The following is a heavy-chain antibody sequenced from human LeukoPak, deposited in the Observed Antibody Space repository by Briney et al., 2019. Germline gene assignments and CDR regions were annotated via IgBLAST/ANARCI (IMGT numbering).Heavy chain of an antibody. CDR1: GFTFSSYE. CDR2: ISSSGTTI. J-gene: IGHJ5*02. CDR3: GRGGRGSGSYLSWFDP. D-gene: IGHD3-10*01. Sequence: GGSLRLSCAASGFTFSSYEMNWVRQAPGKGLEWVPYISSSGTTIYYADSVKGRFTISRDNAKNSLYLQMNSLRAEDTAVYYCGRGGRGSGSYLSWFDPWGQGTLVTVSS. V-gene: IGHV3-48*03.